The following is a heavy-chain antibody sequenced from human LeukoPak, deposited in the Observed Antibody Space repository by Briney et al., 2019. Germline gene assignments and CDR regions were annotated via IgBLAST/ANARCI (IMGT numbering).Heavy chain of an antibody. CDR2: IYSGGST. CDR3: ARHPYRFDAFDI. V-gene: IGHV3-53*01. Sequence: GGSLRLSCAASGFTVSSNYMSWVRQAPGKGLEWVSVIYSGGSTYYADSVKGRFTISRDNSKNTLYLQMNSLRAADTAVYYCARHPYRFDAFDIWGQGTMVTVSS. CDR1: GFTVSSNY. J-gene: IGHJ3*02. D-gene: IGHD4-11*01.